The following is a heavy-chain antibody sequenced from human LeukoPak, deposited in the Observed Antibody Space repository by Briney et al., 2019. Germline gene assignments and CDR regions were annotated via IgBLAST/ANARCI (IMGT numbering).Heavy chain of an antibody. J-gene: IGHJ4*02. CDR3: ASRDYGSGSFFGIDY. D-gene: IGHD3-10*01. V-gene: IGHV3-48*02. Sequence: GGSLRHSCAASGCTFSSYYMNWVRRAPGKGLEWISSISGGSSTIYYADSVKGRFTISRDNARNSLYLQMNSLRDEDTAVYYCASRDYGSGSFFGIDYWGQGTLVTVSS. CDR2: ISGGSSTI. CDR1: GCTFSSYY.